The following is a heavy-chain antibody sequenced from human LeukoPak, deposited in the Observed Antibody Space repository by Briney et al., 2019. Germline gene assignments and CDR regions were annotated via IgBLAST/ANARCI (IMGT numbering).Heavy chain of an antibody. CDR1: GFTFSSYA. D-gene: IGHD3-10*01. J-gene: IGHJ4*02. V-gene: IGHV3-48*01. CDR3: AGSHFTIYYFES. Sequence: GGSLRLSCAASGFTFSSYAMGWVRQAPGKGLEWVSYISYSSGTIYYSDSVKGRFTISRDNAKNSLYLQMNSLRVEDTAVYYCAGSHFTIYYFESWGQGTLVTVSS. CDR2: ISYSSGTI.